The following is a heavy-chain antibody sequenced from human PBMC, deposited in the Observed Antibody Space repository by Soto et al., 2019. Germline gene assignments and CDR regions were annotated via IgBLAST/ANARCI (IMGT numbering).Heavy chain of an antibody. CDR3: ARDLSLWAYAHGYGRH. Sequence: QVQLVQSGAEVKKPGASVRVSCAASDYSFSNYGISWVRQAPGQGLEWMGWSSPYNGKTRGTQKFQDRPTTTTEPSTSTVFMELRSPTSDDTAVYYWARDLSLWAYAHGYGRHWGQGTLVTVSS. CDR2: SSPYNGKT. V-gene: IGHV1-18*01. CDR1: DYSFSNYG. D-gene: IGHD3-10*01. J-gene: IGHJ4*02.